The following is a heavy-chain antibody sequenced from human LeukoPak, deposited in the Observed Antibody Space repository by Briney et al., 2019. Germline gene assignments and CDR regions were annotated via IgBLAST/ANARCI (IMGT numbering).Heavy chain of an antibody. D-gene: IGHD6-19*01. CDR2: MNPNSGNT. Sequence: ASVKVSFKAAGYTFTSYDINWVRQATGQGREWMGWMNPNSGNTGYAQKFQGRVTMTRNTSISTAYMELSSLRSEDTAVYYCARGRLGSSGWYRGYFQHWGQGTLVTVSS. J-gene: IGHJ1*01. V-gene: IGHV1-8*01. CDR3: ARGRLGSSGWYRGYFQH. CDR1: GYTFTSYD.